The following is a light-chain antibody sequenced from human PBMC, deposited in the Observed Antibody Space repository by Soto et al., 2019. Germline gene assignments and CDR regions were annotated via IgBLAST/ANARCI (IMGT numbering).Light chain of an antibody. CDR2: AAS. V-gene: IGKV1-9*01. Sequence: DIQLTQSPSFLSASVGDRVTITCRASQGISSYLAWYQQKPGKAPNLLIYAASTLQSGVPSRFSGSGSGTEFTLRISSLQAEDFATYFCQQLHGYPLTFGGGTKVEI. CDR1: QGISSY. CDR3: QQLHGYPLT. J-gene: IGKJ4*01.